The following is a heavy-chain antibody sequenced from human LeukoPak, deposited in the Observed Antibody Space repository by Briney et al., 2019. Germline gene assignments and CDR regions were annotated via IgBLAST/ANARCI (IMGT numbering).Heavy chain of an antibody. V-gene: IGHV4-31*03. J-gene: IGHJ4*02. CDR1: GGSISSGGYY. Sequence: SETLSLTCTVSGGSISSGGYYWSWIRQHPGKGLEWIGYIYYSGSTYYNPSLKSRVTISVDTSKNQFSLKLSSVTAADTAVYYCARAPFPGFSPDYWGQGTLVTVSS. CDR2: IYYSGST. CDR3: ARAPFPGFSPDY.